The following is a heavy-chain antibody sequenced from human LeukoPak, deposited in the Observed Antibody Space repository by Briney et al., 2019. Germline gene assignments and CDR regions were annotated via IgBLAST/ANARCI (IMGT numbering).Heavy chain of an antibody. J-gene: IGHJ1*01. CDR2: IIPVFGTA. D-gene: IGHD3-16*02. CDR1: GGTFSSYA. CDR3: ARPGDYVWGSYPQSAGYFQH. V-gene: IGHV1-69*13. Sequence: SVKVSCKASGGTFSSYAISWVRQAPGQGLEWLGGIIPVFGTANYAQKFQGRVTITADESTSTAYMELSSLRSEDTAVYYCARPGDYVWGSYPQSAGYFQHWGQGTLVTVSS.